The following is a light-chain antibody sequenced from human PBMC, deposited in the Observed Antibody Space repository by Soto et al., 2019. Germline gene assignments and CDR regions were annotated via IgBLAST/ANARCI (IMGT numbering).Light chain of an antibody. Sequence: DIQMTQSPSFVSASVGDRVTITCRASQGISRWLAWYQQRPGKAPELLIYGASSLQSGVPSRFSGSGSGTXXXXXXXXXXXEDFAXXYXQQANSFPLTFGQGTRLEIK. CDR2: GAS. J-gene: IGKJ5*01. CDR3: QQANSFPLT. V-gene: IGKV1-12*01. CDR1: QGISRW.